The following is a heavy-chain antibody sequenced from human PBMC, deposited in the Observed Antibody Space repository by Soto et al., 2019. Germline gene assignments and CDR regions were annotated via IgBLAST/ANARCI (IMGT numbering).Heavy chain of an antibody. J-gene: IGHJ5*02. D-gene: IGHD3-10*01. CDR3: AHRVYGSGTQGRWFDP. CDR1: GFSLSTSGVG. V-gene: IGHV2-5*02. Sequence: SGPTLVNPTQTLTLTCTFSGFSLSTSGVGVGWIRQPPGKALEWLALIYWDDDKRYSPSLKSRLTMTKDTSKNQVVLTMTNMDPVDTATYYCAHRVYGSGTQGRWFDPWGQGTLVTVSS. CDR2: IYWDDDK.